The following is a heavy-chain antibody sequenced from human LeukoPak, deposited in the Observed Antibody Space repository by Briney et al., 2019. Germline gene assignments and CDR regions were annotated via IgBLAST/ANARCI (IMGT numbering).Heavy chain of an antibody. CDR2: IYTSGST. Sequence: SETLSLTCTVSGGSISSYYWSWIRQPAGKGLEWIWRIYTSGSTNYNPSLKSRVTMSVDTSKNQFSLKLSSVTAADTAVYYCARDLKGDYDYVWGSYRYRKNDAFDIWGQGTMVTVSS. CDR1: GGSISSYY. J-gene: IGHJ3*02. CDR3: ARDLKGDYDYVWGSYRYRKNDAFDI. D-gene: IGHD3-16*02. V-gene: IGHV4-4*07.